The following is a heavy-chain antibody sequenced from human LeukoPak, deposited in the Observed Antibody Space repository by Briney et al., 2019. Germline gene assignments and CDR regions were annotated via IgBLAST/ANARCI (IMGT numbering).Heavy chain of an antibody. CDR3: ARARRDDSDGVGFDY. J-gene: IGHJ4*02. D-gene: IGHD1-26*01. Sequence: ASVKVSCKASGYTFTSYAMHWVRQAPGQRLEWMGWTNAGNGNTKYSQKFQGRVTITRDTSASTAYMELSSLRSEDTAVYYCARARRDDSDGVGFDYWGQGTLVTVSS. V-gene: IGHV1-3*01. CDR1: GYTFTSYA. CDR2: TNAGNGNT.